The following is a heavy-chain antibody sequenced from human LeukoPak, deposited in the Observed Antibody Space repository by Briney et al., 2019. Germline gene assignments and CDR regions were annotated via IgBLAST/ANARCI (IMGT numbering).Heavy chain of an antibody. Sequence: TGGSLRLSCAAFGFTFSSDWMSWVRQAPGKGLEWVSYISSSSSTIYYADSVKGRFTISRDNAKNSLYLQMNSLRAEDTAVYYCAAQFDYWGQGTLVTVSS. CDR3: AAQFDY. V-gene: IGHV3-48*01. CDR1: GFTFSSDW. J-gene: IGHJ4*02. CDR2: ISSSSSTI.